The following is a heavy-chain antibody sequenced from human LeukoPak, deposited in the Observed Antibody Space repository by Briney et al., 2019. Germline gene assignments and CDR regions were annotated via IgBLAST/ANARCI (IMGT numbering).Heavy chain of an antibody. J-gene: IGHJ3*02. CDR2: INPNSGGT. D-gene: IGHD2-2*02. V-gene: IGHV1-2*02. CDR3: ARDPSYCSSTSCYNLDAFDI. Sequence: ASVKVSCKASGYTFTSYYMHWVRQAPGQGLEWMGWINPNSGGTNYAQKFQGRVTMTRDTSISTAYMELSRLRSDDTAVYYCARDPSYCSSTSCYNLDAFDIWGQGTMVTVSS. CDR1: GYTFTSYY.